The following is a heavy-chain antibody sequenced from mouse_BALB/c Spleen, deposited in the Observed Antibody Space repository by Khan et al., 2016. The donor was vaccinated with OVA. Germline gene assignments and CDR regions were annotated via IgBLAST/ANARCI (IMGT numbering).Heavy chain of an antibody. Sequence: QVQLKESGAELARPGASVKMSCKASGYTFTSYTIHWIQLRPGQGLEWIGYINPSNNYTNYNQKFKDKATLTADISSTTADMQLSSLTSDDSAVYNCVRDGDYYRNDGWFAYWGQGTLVTVSA. CDR3: VRDGDYYRNDGWFAY. D-gene: IGHD2-14*01. V-gene: IGHV1-4*01. CDR1: GYTFTSYT. CDR2: INPSNNYT. J-gene: IGHJ3*01.